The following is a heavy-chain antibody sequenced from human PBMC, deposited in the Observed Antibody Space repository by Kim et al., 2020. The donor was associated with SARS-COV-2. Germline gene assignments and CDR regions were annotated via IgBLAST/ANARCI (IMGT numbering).Heavy chain of an antibody. D-gene: IGHD1-26*01. Sequence: GGSLRLSCAASGFSVSSSYMSWVRQAPGKGLDWVSIIHPGGSTYYGDSVKGRFTISRDSSKNTLYLQMNSLRAEDTAVYYCVGLGVVGVGGQGTLVTVSS. CDR3: VGLGVVGV. V-gene: IGHV3-53*01. CDR1: GFSVSSSY. J-gene: IGHJ4*02. CDR2: IHPGGST.